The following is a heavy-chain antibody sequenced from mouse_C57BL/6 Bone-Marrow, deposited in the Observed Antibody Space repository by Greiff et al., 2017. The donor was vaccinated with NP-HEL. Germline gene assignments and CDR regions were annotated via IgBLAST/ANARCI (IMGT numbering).Heavy chain of an antibody. CDR1: GYTFTDYA. CDR3: ARTKMGWAY. J-gene: IGHJ3*01. Sequence: VQRVESGPELVRPGVSVKISCKGSGYTFTDYAMHWVKQSHAKGLEWIGVISTYSGDASYNQKLKDKATMTVDKSSSTAYMELARLTSEDSAVYYCARTKMGWAYWGQGTLVTVSA. D-gene: IGHD2-3*01. CDR2: ISTYSGDA. V-gene: IGHV1-67*01.